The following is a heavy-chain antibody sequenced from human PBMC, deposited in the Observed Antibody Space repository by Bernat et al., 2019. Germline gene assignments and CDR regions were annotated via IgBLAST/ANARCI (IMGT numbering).Heavy chain of an antibody. Sequence: QVQLVESGGGVVQPGRSLRLSCAASGFTFSSYGMHWVRQAPGKGLEWVAVISYDGSNKYYAESVKGRFTISRDNSKNTLYLQMNSLGAEDTAVYYCAKDIVLMVYAFDYWDEGTLVTVSS. V-gene: IGHV3-30*18. D-gene: IGHD2-8*01. CDR3: AKDIVLMVYAFDY. CDR2: ISYDGSNK. J-gene: IGHJ4*02. CDR1: GFTFSSYG.